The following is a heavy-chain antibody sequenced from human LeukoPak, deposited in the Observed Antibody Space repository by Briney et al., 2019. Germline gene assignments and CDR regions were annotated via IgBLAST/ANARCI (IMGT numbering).Heavy chain of an antibody. D-gene: IGHD3-16*01. Sequence: PGGSLRLSCAASGFTFDDYAMHWVRQAPGKGLEWVSLISWDGGSTYYADSVKGRFTISRDNSKNTLYLQMNSLSAEDTAVYYCARDLSWGSYTSWGQGTVVTVSS. CDR3: ARDLSWGSYTS. CDR1: GFTFDDYA. CDR2: ISWDGGST. J-gene: IGHJ4*02. V-gene: IGHV3-43D*03.